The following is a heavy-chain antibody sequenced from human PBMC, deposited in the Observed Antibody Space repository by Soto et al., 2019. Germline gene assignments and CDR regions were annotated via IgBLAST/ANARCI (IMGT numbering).Heavy chain of an antibody. CDR2: MNAVNGDT. V-gene: IGHV1-3*01. CDR3: ARAGGGIRGDH. D-gene: IGHD3-10*01. CDR1: GYSFTSYV. J-gene: IGHJ4*02. Sequence: ASVKVSCKASGYSFTSYVIHWVRQAPGQRLEWMGWMNAVNGDTKYSQKFQGRVTLTRDTSASTAYMELSSLRSEDTALYYCARAGGGIRGDHWGQGTLVTVSS.